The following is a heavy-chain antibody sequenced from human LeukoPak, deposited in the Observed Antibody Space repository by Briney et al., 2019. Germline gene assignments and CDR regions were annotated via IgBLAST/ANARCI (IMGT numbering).Heavy chain of an antibody. CDR1: GGSISSYY. J-gene: IGHJ4*02. CDR2: IYYSGST. Sequence: SETLSLTCTVSGGSISSYYWSWIRQPPGKGLEWIGYIYYSGSTNYNPSLKSRVTISVDTSKNQFSLKLSSVTAADTAVYYCARHQFDSTAYVDYWGQGTLVTVSS. V-gene: IGHV4-59*08. CDR3: ARHQFDSTAYVDY. D-gene: IGHD3-22*01.